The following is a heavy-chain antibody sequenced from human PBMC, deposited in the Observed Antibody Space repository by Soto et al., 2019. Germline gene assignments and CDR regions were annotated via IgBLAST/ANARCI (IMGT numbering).Heavy chain of an antibody. CDR2: ISGSGGST. J-gene: IGHJ4*02. D-gene: IGHD3-10*01. CDR3: AKDTHGGFFDY. Sequence: GESLKISCAASGFTFSSYAMSWVRQAPGKGLEWVSAISGSGGSTYYADSVKGRFTISRDNSKNTLYLQMNSLRAEDTAVYYCAKDTHGGFFDYWGQGTLVTVSS. V-gene: IGHV3-23*01. CDR1: GFTFSSYA.